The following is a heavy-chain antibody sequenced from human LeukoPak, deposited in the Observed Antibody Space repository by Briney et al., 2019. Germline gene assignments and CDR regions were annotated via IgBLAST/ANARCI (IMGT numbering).Heavy chain of an antibody. V-gene: IGHV3-23*01. CDR1: GFTFSSYA. Sequence: GGSLRLSCAASGFTFSSYAMSWVRQAPGKGLEWVSSISGSGGSTNYADSVKGRFTISRDNSKNTLYLQMNSLRAEDTAVYYCAKGCSGGSCYSVDYWGQGTLVTVSS. J-gene: IGHJ4*02. D-gene: IGHD2-15*01. CDR2: ISGSGGST. CDR3: AKGCSGGSCYSVDY.